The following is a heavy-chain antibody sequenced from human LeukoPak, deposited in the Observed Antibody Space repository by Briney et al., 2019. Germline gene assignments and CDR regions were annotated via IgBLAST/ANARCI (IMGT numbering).Heavy chain of an antibody. CDR2: ISSSGSTI. Sequence: GGSLRLSCAASGFPFSSYELNWVRQAPGKGLEWVSYISSSGSTIYYADSVKGRFTLSRDNAKNSLYLQMNSLRAEDTAVYYCARDLNGWHVFDYRGQGTLVTVSS. CDR1: GFPFSSYE. D-gene: IGHD6-19*01. V-gene: IGHV3-48*03. J-gene: IGHJ4*02. CDR3: ARDLNGWHVFDY.